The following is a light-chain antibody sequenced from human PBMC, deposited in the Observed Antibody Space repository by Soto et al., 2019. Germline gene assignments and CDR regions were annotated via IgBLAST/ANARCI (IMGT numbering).Light chain of an antibody. J-gene: IGKJ4*01. CDR2: DAS. CDR1: QSVSSY. CDR3: QQRSDWPST. V-gene: IGKV3-11*01. Sequence: EIVLTQSPATLSLSPGERATLSCRASQSVSSYLAWYQQKPGQAPRLLIFDASNRAMGFPVRFSGSGSGTQFTLTIISLEPDDFAVYYCQQRSDWPSTFGGGTKVQIK.